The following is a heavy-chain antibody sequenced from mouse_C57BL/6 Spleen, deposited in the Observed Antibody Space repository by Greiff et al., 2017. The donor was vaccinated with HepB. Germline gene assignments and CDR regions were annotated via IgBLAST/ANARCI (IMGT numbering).Heavy chain of an antibody. CDR1: GYTFTSYW. Sequence: QVQLQQPGAELVKPGASVKLSCKASGYTFTSYWMHWVKQRPGQGLEWIGMIHPNSGSTNYNEKFKSKATLTVDKSSSTASMQLSSLTSEDSAVYYCARFITTVVATDYWGQGTTLTVSS. V-gene: IGHV1-64*01. J-gene: IGHJ2*01. CDR2: IHPNSGST. D-gene: IGHD1-1*01. CDR3: ARFITTVVATDY.